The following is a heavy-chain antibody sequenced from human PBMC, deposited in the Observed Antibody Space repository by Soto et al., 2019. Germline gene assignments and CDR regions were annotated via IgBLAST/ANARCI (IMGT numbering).Heavy chain of an antibody. D-gene: IGHD6-6*01. V-gene: IGHV3-30-3*01. Sequence: LRLSCAGSGFALSGSAMHWVRQAPGKGPEWVAVISYDGSNKFYADSVQGRFTISRDNSKDTLYLQMNSLRAEDTAVYYCARDRIAARSQSDIYYGMDVWGHGTTVTVSS. CDR2: ISYDGSNK. CDR1: GFALSGSA. CDR3: ARDRIAARSQSDIYYGMDV. J-gene: IGHJ6*02.